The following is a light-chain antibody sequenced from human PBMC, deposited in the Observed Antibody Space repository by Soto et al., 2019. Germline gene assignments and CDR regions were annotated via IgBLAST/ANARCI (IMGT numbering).Light chain of an antibody. V-gene: IGKV3-15*01. CDR2: GAS. J-gene: IGKJ4*01. Sequence: DIVMTQSPATLSVSPGESATLSCRASQSVSSDLAWYQQKPGQAPRLLIYGASTRATGIPARFSGSGSGTEFTLTITGLQSEDFAVYYCQQFNKWPLTFGGGTKVEIK. CDR3: QQFNKWPLT. CDR1: QSVSSD.